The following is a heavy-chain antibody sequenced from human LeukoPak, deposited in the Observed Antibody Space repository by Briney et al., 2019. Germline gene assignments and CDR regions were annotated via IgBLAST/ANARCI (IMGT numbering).Heavy chain of an antibody. J-gene: IGHJ3*01. CDR3: ARTRGGRDAFDV. CDR2: IYHSGST. D-gene: IGHD1-1*01. Sequence: PSETLSLTCAVYGGSFSGYYWSWIRQPPGKGLEWIGSIYHSGSTYYSPSLKSRVTISVDTSKNQLSLKLNSVTAADTAVYYCARTRGGRDAFDVWGQGTMVTVSS. V-gene: IGHV4-34*01. CDR1: GGSFSGYY.